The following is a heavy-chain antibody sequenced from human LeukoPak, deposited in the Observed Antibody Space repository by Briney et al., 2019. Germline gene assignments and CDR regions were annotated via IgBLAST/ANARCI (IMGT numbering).Heavy chain of an antibody. CDR3: ASLISIEDGNNWFDP. CDR2: INPNSGDT. J-gene: IGHJ5*02. V-gene: IGHV1-2*02. Sequence: ASVKASCKASGYTFTSYGISWVRQAPGQGLEWVGWINPNSGDTKYAQKFQGRVTMTRDTSINTAYMELSRLTSNDTATFYCASLISIEDGNNWFDPWGQGTPVTVSS. CDR1: GYTFTSYG. D-gene: IGHD2-21*01.